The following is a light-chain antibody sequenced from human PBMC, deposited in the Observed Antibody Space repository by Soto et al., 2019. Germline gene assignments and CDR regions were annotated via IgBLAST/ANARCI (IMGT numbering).Light chain of an antibody. CDR2: YDS. CDR3: QVWNSSSDHPDVV. Sequence: SYELTQPPSVSVAPGKTARITCGGNNIGSKNVHWYQQKPGQAPVLVIYYDSDRPSGIPERISGSNSGNTATLTISRVEAGDEADYYCQVWNSSSDHPDVVFGGGTKLTVL. V-gene: IGLV3-21*04. J-gene: IGLJ2*01. CDR1: NIGSKN.